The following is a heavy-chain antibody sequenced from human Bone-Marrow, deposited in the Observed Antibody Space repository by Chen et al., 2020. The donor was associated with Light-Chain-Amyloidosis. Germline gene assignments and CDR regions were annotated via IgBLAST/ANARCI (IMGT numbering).Heavy chain of an antibody. J-gene: IGHJ3*02. CDR2: IFYGDIT. CDR3: VRGPSDVKWGVVIRAEAFDI. Sequence: QLQLHESGPGLVEPSETLSLTCSVPGAPISSRSYYWGWLRQSPGKGLEWIGGIFYGDITYYSPSLKGRVSVSADPSKNQVSLELTSLTAGDTAIYYCVRGPSDVKWGVVIRAEAFDIWGQGTTVTVSS. CDR1: GAPISSRSYY. D-gene: IGHD3-3*01. V-gene: IGHV4-39*07.